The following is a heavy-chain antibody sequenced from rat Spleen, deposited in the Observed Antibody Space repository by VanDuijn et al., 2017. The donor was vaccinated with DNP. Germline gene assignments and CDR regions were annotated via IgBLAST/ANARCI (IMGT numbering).Heavy chain of an antibody. V-gene: IGHV2-43*01. Sequence: QVQLKESGPGLVQPSQTLSLACTVPGFSLTSYHVHWVRQPSGKGLEWVGVMWTGGNTEYNSPLKSRLSISRDTSKSQVFLKMNSLQTEDTGTYYCARETYGSFYFDNWGQGVMVTVSS. CDR2: MWTGGNT. D-gene: IGHD1-3*01. CDR3: ARETYGSFYFDN. J-gene: IGHJ2*01. CDR1: GFSLTSYH.